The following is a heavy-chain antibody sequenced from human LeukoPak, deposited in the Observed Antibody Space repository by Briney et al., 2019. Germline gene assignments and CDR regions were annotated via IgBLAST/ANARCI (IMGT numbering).Heavy chain of an antibody. Sequence: SETLSLTCAVSGGSISSGHWWSWVRQPPMKGLEWIGEIYQSGSTNYNPSLNSRVTISIDKSKNQFSLKLTSVTAADTAVYYCARGISPGSGWFFNIWGQGTVVSVSS. CDR1: GGSISSGHW. J-gene: IGHJ3*02. CDR2: IYQSGST. D-gene: IGHD6-19*01. CDR3: ARGISPGSGWFFNI. V-gene: IGHV4-4*02.